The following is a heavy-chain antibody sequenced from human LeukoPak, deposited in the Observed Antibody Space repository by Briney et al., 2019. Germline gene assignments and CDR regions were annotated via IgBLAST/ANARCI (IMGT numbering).Heavy chain of an antibody. V-gene: IGHV1-2*02. CDR2: INPNSGGT. J-gene: IGHJ6*03. D-gene: IGHD1-1*01. CDR1: GYTFTGYY. Sequence: ASVKVSCKASGYTFTGYYIHWVRQAPGQGLEWMGWINPNSGGTNYAQKFQGRVTMTRDTSISTAYMELSRLSSDDTAVYYCTTVRGTTTDYYYYYMDVWGKGTTVTVSS. CDR3: TTVRGTTTDYYYYYMDV.